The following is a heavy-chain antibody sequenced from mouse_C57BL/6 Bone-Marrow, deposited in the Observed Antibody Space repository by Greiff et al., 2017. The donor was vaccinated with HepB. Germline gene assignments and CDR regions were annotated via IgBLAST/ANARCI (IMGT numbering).Heavy chain of an antibody. V-gene: IGHV1-64*01. Sequence: QVQLQQPGAELVKPGASVKLSCKASGYTFTSYWMHWVKQRPGQGLEWIGMIHPNSGSTNYNEKFKSKATLTVDKSSSTAYMQLSSLTSEDSAVYYCARVTGTRYYFDYWGQGTTLTVSS. CDR1: GYTFTSYW. CDR2: IHPNSGST. J-gene: IGHJ2*01. D-gene: IGHD4-1*01. CDR3: ARVTGTRYYFDY.